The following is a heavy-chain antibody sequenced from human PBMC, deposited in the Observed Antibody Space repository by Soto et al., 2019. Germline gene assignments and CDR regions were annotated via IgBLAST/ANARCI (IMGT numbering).Heavy chain of an antibody. CDR1: GFTVSSNY. CDR2: IYSGGSA. Sequence: GGSLRLSCAASGFTVSSNYMSWVRQAPGKGLEWVSVIYSGGSAYYADSVKGRFTISRDNSKNTLYLQMNSLRAEDTAVYYCARFPIAAAGIFSIFGDYGVDVWGQGTTVTVSS. V-gene: IGHV3-53*01. D-gene: IGHD6-13*01. CDR3: ARFPIAAAGIFSIFGDYGVDV. J-gene: IGHJ6*02.